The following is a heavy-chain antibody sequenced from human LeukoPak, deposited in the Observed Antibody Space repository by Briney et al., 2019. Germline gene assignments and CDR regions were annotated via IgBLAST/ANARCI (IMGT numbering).Heavy chain of an antibody. D-gene: IGHD3-3*02. CDR1: GGSISSYY. J-gene: IGHJ5*02. CDR3: ARGHFWSGYSTAPPGFDP. V-gene: IGHV4-59*01. Sequence: SETLSLTCTVSGGSISSYYWSWIRQPPGKGLEWIGYTYYSGSTNYNPSLKSRVTISVDTSKNQFSLKLSSVTAADTAVYYCARGHFWSGYSTAPPGFDPWGQGTLVTVSS. CDR2: TYYSGST.